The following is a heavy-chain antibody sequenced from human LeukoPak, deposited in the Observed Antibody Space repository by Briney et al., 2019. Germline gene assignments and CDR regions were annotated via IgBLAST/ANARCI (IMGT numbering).Heavy chain of an antibody. CDR3: ARESGIAVAKG. CDR2: ISYDGSNK. CDR1: GFTFSSYA. V-gene: IGHV3-30-3*01. D-gene: IGHD6-19*01. Sequence: GGSLRLSCAASGFTFSSYAMHWVRQAPGKGLEWVAVISYDGSNKYYADSVKGRFTISRDNAKNSLYLQMNSLRAEDTAVYYCARESGIAVAKGWGQGTLVTVSS. J-gene: IGHJ4*02.